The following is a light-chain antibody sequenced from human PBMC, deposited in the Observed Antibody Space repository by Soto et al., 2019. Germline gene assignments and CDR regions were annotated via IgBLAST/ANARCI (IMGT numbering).Light chain of an antibody. CDR2: DVN. CDR3: SSYTTGGTLV. CDR1: SSDAGGYNY. V-gene: IGLV2-14*01. J-gene: IGLJ3*02. Sequence: QSVLTQPASVSGSPGQSIAISCTGTSSDAGGYNYVSWYQQPPGKAPKLLIYDVNNRPSGISDRFSGSKSGNTASLTISGLQTEDEADYYCSSYTTGGTLVFGGGTKLTVL.